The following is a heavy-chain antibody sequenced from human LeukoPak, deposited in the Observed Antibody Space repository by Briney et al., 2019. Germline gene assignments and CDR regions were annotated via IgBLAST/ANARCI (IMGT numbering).Heavy chain of an antibody. V-gene: IGHV1-2*02. CDR3: ARVSPGQYSSSWYGYYYYYMDV. Sequence: ASVKVSCKASGYTFTGDYMHCVRQAPGQGLEWMGWINPNSGGTNYAQKFQGRVTMARDTSISTAYMELSRLRSDDTAVYYCARVSPGQYSSSWYGYYYYYMDVWGKGTTVTVSS. CDR2: INPNSGGT. D-gene: IGHD6-13*01. CDR1: GYTFTGDY. J-gene: IGHJ6*03.